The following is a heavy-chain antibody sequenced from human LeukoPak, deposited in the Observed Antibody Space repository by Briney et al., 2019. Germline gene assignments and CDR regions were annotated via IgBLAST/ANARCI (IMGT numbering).Heavy chain of an antibody. Sequence: GGSLRLSCAASGFTFSDYYMSWIRQAPGKGLEWVSVIYSGGSAYYADSVKGRFTISRDNSKNTLYLQMNSLRAEDTAVYYCMVGDSPFDYWGQGTLVTVSS. CDR2: IYSGGSA. CDR3: MVGDSPFDY. D-gene: IGHD3-16*01. V-gene: IGHV3-53*01. J-gene: IGHJ4*02. CDR1: GFTFSDYY.